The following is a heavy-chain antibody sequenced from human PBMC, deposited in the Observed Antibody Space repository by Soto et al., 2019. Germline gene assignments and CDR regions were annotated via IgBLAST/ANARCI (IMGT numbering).Heavy chain of an antibody. J-gene: IGHJ3*02. V-gene: IGHV3-23*01. CDR2: ISGSGGRP. D-gene: IGHD3-22*01. CDR3: ARDHYYRHPKRAFDI. Sequence: GGSLRLSCAASGFTFTTYTMSWVRQAPGKGLEWVSVISGSGGRPSYADSVQGRLIISRDNPKSTLYLQMNSLRAEDTAVYYCARDHYYRHPKRAFDIWGQGTMVTVSS. CDR1: GFTFTTYT.